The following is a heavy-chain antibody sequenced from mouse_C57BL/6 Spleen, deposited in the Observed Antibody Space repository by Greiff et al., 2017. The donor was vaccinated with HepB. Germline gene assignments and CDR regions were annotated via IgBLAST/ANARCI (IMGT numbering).Heavy chain of an antibody. V-gene: IGHV1-82*01. D-gene: IGHD1-1*01. Sequence: QVQLQQSGPELVKPGASVKISCKASGYAFSSSWMNWVKQRPGKGLEWIGRIYPGDGDTNYNGKFKGKATLTADKSSSTAYMQLSSLTSEYSAVYFCARPYYGSNWYFDVWGTGTTVTVSS. CDR3: ARPYYGSNWYFDV. CDR1: GYAFSSSW. CDR2: IYPGDGDT. J-gene: IGHJ1*03.